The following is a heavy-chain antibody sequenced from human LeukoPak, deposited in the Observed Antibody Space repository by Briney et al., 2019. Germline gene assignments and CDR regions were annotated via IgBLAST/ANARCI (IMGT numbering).Heavy chain of an antibody. D-gene: IGHD3-10*01. CDR1: GYTFTGYY. V-gene: IGHV1-2*06. CDR2: INPNSGGT. CDR3: ARDGSGSYYNGFDY. J-gene: IGHJ4*02. Sequence: ASVKVSCKASGYTFTGYYMHWVRQAPGQGLEWMGRINPNSGGTNYAQKIQGRVTMTRDTPISTAYMELSRLRSDDTAVYYCARDGSGSYYNGFDYWGQGTLVTVSS.